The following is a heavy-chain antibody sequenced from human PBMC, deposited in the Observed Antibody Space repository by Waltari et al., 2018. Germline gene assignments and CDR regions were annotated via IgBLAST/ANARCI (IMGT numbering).Heavy chain of an antibody. Sequence: EVQLVESGGALVQPGGSLRLSCAPSGFTFSTYWMHWVRQAPGKGLMWVAHIESDESRTTYAESVKGRFTISRDNAKNTVYLQMNSLRDEDTAVYYCVRDEPGDGLDYWGQGTLVTVSS. CDR3: VRDEPGDGLDY. CDR2: IESDESRT. CDR1: GFTFSTYW. J-gene: IGHJ4*02. D-gene: IGHD7-27*01. V-gene: IGHV3-74*03.